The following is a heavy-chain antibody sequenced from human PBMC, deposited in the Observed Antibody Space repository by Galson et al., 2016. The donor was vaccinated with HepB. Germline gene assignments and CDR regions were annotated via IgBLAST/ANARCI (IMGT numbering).Heavy chain of an antibody. Sequence: SLRLSCAASGFTFADSWMDWVRQAPGRGLEWVSGISWSGDILGYADSVKGRFTISRDNAKNSLYLQMNILRPEDTALYYCAKVSSRKGGPARNNFDSWGPGNLVTVSS. D-gene: IGHD6-6*01. V-gene: IGHV3-9*01. CDR2: ISWSGDIL. J-gene: IGHJ4*02. CDR1: GFTFADSW. CDR3: AKVSSRKGGPARNNFDS.